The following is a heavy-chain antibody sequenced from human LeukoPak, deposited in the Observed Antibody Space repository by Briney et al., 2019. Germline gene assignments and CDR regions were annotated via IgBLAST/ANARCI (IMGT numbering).Heavy chain of an antibody. CDR2: FDPEDGET. V-gene: IGHV1-24*01. J-gene: IGHJ6*02. Sequence: ASVKVSCKVSGYTLTELSMHWVRQAPGKGLEWMGGFDPEDGETIYAQKFQGRVTMTEDTSTDTAYMELCSLRSEDTAVYYCATWVRGTHYYYGMDVWGQGTTVTVSS. D-gene: IGHD2-15*01. CDR1: GYTLTELS. CDR3: ATWVRGTHYYYGMDV.